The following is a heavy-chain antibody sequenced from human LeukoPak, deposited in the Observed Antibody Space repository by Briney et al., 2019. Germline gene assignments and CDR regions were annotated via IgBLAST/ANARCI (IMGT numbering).Heavy chain of an antibody. CDR3: ARTRYYYNSRSYGAPYYFDY. V-gene: IGHV4-39*01. Sequence: PSETLSLTCAVSGGSISSSSYYWGWIRQPPGKGLEWIGSIYYSGSTYYNPSLKSRVTISVDTSKNQFSLKLSSVTAADTAVYYCARTRYYYNSRSYGAPYYFDYWGQGTLVTASS. CDR2: IYYSGST. CDR1: GGSISSSSYY. J-gene: IGHJ4*02. D-gene: IGHD3-10*01.